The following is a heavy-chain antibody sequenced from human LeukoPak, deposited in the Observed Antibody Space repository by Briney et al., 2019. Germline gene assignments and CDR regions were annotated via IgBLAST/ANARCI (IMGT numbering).Heavy chain of an antibody. Sequence: GGSLRLSCAASGFTFSSYGMSWVRQAPGKGLEWVSTVSASGGSTHYADSVKGRLTISRDNSTNTLYLQMNSLRADDTAVYYCATAKNWNCFDPWGQGTLVTVSS. V-gene: IGHV3-23*01. CDR3: ATAKNWNCFDP. CDR1: GFTFSSYG. J-gene: IGHJ5*02. CDR2: VSASGGST. D-gene: IGHD1-1*01.